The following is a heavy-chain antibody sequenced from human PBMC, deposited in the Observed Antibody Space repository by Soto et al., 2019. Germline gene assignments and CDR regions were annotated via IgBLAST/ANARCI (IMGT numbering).Heavy chain of an antibody. V-gene: IGHV3-7*01. J-gene: IGHJ6*02. D-gene: IGHD6-19*01. CDR2: IKEDGSEK. CDR1: GFTISSFW. CDR3: VSFAWGWGLDV. Sequence: EVQLVESGGGLVQRGGSLKLSCVASGFTISSFWMTWVRQAPGKGLEWLANIKEDGSEKYYVDSVKGRFTISRDNAKNSLYLQMNSLRVEDTAVYYCVSFAWGWGLDVWGQGTTVTVSS.